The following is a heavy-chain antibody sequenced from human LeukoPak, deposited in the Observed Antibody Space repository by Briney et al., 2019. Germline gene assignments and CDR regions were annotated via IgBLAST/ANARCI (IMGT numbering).Heavy chain of an antibody. CDR1: SYNFRNYW. D-gene: IGHD3-16*01. CDR3: ARRNYYDVWFDP. J-gene: IGHJ5*02. Sequence: GESLRISCKASSYNFRNYWIGWVRQMPGKGLEWMGIIYPGGSETQYMPSFEGQVTISVDESTSTVYLQWSTLKASDTAMYYCARRNYYDVWFDPWGQGTLVTVSS. CDR2: IYPGGSET. V-gene: IGHV5-51*01.